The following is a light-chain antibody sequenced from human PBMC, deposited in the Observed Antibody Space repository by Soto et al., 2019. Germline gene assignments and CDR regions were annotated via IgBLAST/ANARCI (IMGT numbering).Light chain of an antibody. J-gene: IGLJ2*01. Sequence: QSVLTQPPSASAAPGQKVTISCSGSSSNIGSDYVSWYQQLPGAAPKLLIHENYKRASGIPDRFSGSKSGTSAPLGITGLQTGDESDYYCAAGYKSLTWGGFGGGTKLTVL. CDR2: ENY. V-gene: IGLV1-51*02. CDR1: SSNIGSDY. CDR3: AAGYKSLTWGG.